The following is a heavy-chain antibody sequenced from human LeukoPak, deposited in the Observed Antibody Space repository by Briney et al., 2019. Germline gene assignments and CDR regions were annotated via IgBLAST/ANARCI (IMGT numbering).Heavy chain of an antibody. CDR2: FSATDGSA. V-gene: IGHV3-23*01. CDR3: AKARIEALGTGAFDV. Sequence: GGSLRLSCAASGFTFSNYAMSWVRRAPGKGLEWVAAFSATDGSAQYAESVKGRFTISRDNSKNTLYLQMNRMRAEDTAVYYCAKARIEALGTGAFDVWGQGTMVTVSS. D-gene: IGHD6-13*01. J-gene: IGHJ3*01. CDR1: GFTFSNYA.